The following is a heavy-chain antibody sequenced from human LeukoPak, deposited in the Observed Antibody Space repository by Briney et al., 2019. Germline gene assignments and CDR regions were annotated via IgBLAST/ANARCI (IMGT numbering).Heavy chain of an antibody. Sequence: GGSLRLSCAASGFTVSSNYMSWVRQAPGKGLEWVSVIYSGGSTYYADSVKGRFTISRDNSKNTLYLQMNSLRAEDTAVYYCAREVVPAAGYYYYGMDAWGQGTTVTVSS. CDR2: IYSGGST. J-gene: IGHJ6*02. D-gene: IGHD2-2*01. CDR1: GFTVSSNY. CDR3: AREVVPAAGYYYYGMDA. V-gene: IGHV3-53*01.